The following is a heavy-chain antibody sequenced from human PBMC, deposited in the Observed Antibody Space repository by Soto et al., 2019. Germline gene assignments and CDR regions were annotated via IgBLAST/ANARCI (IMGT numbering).Heavy chain of an antibody. CDR1: GYCFTSYW. V-gene: IGHV5-51*01. D-gene: IGHD3-10*01. J-gene: IGHJ5*02. CDR3: ARHHYYGSGSYPTNWLDP. CDR2: IYPGDSDT. Sequence: GESLKISCKGSGYCFTSYWIGWVRQMPGKGLEWMGIIYPGDSDTRYSPSFQGQVTISADKSISTAYLQWSSLKASDTAMYYCARHHYYGSGSYPTNWLDPWGQGTLVTVPQ.